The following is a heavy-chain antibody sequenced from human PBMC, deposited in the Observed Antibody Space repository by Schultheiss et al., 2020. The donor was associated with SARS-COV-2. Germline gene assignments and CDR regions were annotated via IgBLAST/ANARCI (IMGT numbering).Heavy chain of an antibody. D-gene: IGHD3-22*01. CDR2: IYHSGST. CDR1: GGSISSSSYY. V-gene: IGHV4-39*07. Sequence: SETLSLTCTVSGGSISSSSYYWGWIRQPPGKGLEWIGSIYHSGSTYYNPSLKSRVTISVDTSKNQFSLKLSSVTAADTAVYYCAALNGIPYYYDSSGSDYWGQGTLVTVSS. J-gene: IGHJ4*02. CDR3: AALNGIPYYYDSSGSDY.